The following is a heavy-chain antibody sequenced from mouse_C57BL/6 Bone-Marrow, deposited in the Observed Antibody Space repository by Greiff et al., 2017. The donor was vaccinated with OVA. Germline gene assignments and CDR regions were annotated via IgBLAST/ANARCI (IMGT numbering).Heavy chain of an antibody. CDR3: AIPYYGSSYYYSMDY. D-gene: IGHD1-1*01. V-gene: IGHV5-4*03. CDR2: ISAGGSYN. CDR1: GFTFSSYA. J-gene: IGHJ4*01. Sequence: EVMVVQSGGGLVKPGGSLKLSCAASGFTFSSYAMSWVRQTPEKRLEWVETISAGGSYNYYPDNVKGRVTMSRDNANNNLYLQMSHLKSEDSAVYYCAIPYYGSSYYYSMDYWGPGTTVTVSS.